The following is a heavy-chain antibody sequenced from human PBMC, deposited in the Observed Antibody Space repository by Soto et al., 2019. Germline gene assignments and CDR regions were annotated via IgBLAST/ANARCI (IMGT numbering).Heavy chain of an antibody. V-gene: IGHV5-51*01. CDR2: IYPGDSDT. CDR1: GNSFTSYW. J-gene: IGHJ4*02. Sequence: XESLKIFWQCSGNSFTSYWIGLVLQMPGKGLEWMGIIYPGDSDTRYSPSFQGQVTISADKSISTAYLQWSSLKASDTAMYYCARKFGKVTTFSAFDYWGQGTLVTVSS. D-gene: IGHD4-4*01. CDR3: ARKFGKVTTFSAFDY.